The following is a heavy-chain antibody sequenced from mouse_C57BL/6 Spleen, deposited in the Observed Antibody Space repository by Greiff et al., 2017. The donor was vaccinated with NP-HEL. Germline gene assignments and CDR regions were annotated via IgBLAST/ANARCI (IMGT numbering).Heavy chain of an antibody. CDR3: AREALHYDGYYAMDY. CDR1: GYAFSSSW. J-gene: IGHJ4*01. V-gene: IGHV1-82*01. CDR2: IYPGDGDT. Sequence: VQLQQSGPELVKPGASVKISCKASGYAFSSSWMNWVKQRPGKGLEWIGRIYPGDGDTNYNGKFKGKATLTADKSSSTAYMQLSSLTSEDSAVYFCAREALHYDGYYAMDYWGQGTSVTVSS. D-gene: IGHD2-3*01.